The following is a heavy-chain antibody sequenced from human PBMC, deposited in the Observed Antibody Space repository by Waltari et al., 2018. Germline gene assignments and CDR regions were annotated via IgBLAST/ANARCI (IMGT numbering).Heavy chain of an antibody. Sequence: QLQLKESGPGLVKPSETRSLTCTVPGGSISTNYNWGWIRQPPGKGLEWMGNMQYRGSTFYNPSLESRVTISLDTWKNQFSLRLSSVGAADTAVYFCGRIAFGDEGGYFQYWGQGTLVTVSS. J-gene: IGHJ1*01. CDR1: GGSISTNYN. V-gene: IGHV4-39*01. CDR3: GRIAFGDEGGYFQY. D-gene: IGHD4-17*01. CDR2: MQYRGST.